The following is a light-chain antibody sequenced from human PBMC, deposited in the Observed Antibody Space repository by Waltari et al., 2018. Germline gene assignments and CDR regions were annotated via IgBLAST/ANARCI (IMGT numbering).Light chain of an antibody. J-gene: IGKJ1*01. CDR3: QHYVNLPVT. CDR1: RSVSRA. Sequence: ELVLTQSPGTLSLSPGERATLPCSANRSVSRALAWYQQKPGQAPKLLISAASARATDVPDRFSGSGSGTDFSLTISRLDPEYFAVYYCQHYVNLPVTFGQGTKVEI. V-gene: IGKV3-20*01. CDR2: AAS.